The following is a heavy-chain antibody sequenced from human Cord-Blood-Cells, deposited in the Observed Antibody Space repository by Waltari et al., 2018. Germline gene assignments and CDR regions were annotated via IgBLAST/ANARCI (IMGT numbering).Heavy chain of an antibody. V-gene: IGHV3-7*01. CDR2: IKQDGSEK. CDR3: ARRSFLAGAFDI. CDR1: GLTFSSYG. Sequence: EVQLVESGGGLVQPGGSLRLSCAASGLTFSSYGMSWVRQAPGKGLEWVANIKQDGSEKYYVDSVKGRFTISRDNAKNSLYLQMNSLRAEDTAVYYCARRSFLAGAFDIWGQGTMVTVSS. J-gene: IGHJ3*02. D-gene: IGHD1-26*01.